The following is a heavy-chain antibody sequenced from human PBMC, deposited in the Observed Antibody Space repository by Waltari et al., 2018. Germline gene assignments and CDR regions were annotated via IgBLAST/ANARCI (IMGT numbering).Heavy chain of an antibody. V-gene: IGHV3-53*01. CDR3: ARVRGTMFGVCYGMDV. D-gene: IGHD3-3*01. J-gene: IGHJ6*02. CDR2: VYSGCSS. Sequence: EVQLVESGGGLIQPGGSLRRSCAASGFTVRSSYMRWVRQATGKGLVWVSVVYSGCSSYYAHSVKCRFTISRDYSKNTLYLQMNSLIAEDTAVYYCARVRGTMFGVCYGMDVWGQGTTVTVSS. CDR1: GFTVRSSY.